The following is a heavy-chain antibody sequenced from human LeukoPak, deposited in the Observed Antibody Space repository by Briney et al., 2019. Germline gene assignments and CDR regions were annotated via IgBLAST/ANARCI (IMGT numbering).Heavy chain of an antibody. CDR1: GFAFNTYS. V-gene: IGHV3-48*04. Sequence: GGSLRLSCAASGFAFNTYSMEWVRQAPGKGLEWVSYIMSNSDVIYYADSVRGRFTISRDNAKNSLYLQMDSLRAEDTDVYYCARVRGSYSSDYWGQGTLVTVSS. D-gene: IGHD1-26*01. J-gene: IGHJ4*02. CDR3: ARVRGSYSSDY. CDR2: IMSNSDVI.